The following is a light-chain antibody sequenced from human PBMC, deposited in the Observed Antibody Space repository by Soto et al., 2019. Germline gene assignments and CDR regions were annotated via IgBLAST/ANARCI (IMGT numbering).Light chain of an antibody. Sequence: EIVLTQSPGTLSLSPGERATLSCRASQSVSSSYLAWDQQKPGQAPRLLIYGASSRATGIPARFSGSGSGTDITLTISRLEPEDLAVYYCQQYGSSPGTFGQGTKEEIK. CDR2: GAS. J-gene: IGKJ1*01. CDR3: QQYGSSPGT. CDR1: QSVSSSY. V-gene: IGKV3-20*01.